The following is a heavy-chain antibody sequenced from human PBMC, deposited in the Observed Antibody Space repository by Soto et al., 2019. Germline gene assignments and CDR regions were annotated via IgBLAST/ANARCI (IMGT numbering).Heavy chain of an antibody. CDR3: ARDGPYYYASRMDV. CDR2: LHSGGDT. Sequence: EVQLVESGGGLVQPGGSLRLSCAASGIPVSSNYTTWVRQAPGKGLEWVSVLHSGGDTYYANSVKGRFTISRHDSTNTLFLQMNSLTAEDTAVYYCARDGPYYYASRMDVWGQGTTVTVSS. D-gene: IGHD3-10*01. J-gene: IGHJ6*02. CDR1: GIPVSSNY. V-gene: IGHV3-53*04.